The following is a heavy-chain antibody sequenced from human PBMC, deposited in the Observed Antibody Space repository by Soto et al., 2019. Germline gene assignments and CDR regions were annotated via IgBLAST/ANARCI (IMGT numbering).Heavy chain of an antibody. J-gene: IGHJ6*02. V-gene: IGHV1-2*04. D-gene: IGHD2-8*01. CDR2: INPNSGGT. Sequence: ASVKVSCKASGYTFTGYYMHWVRQAPGQGLEWMGWINPNSGGTNYAQKFQGWVTMTTDTSISTASMELTRLTSDDTAIYYCARGDSTDCSNGVCSFFYNHDMDVWGQGTTVTVSS. CDR1: GYTFTGYY. CDR3: ARGDSTDCSNGVCSFFYNHDMDV.